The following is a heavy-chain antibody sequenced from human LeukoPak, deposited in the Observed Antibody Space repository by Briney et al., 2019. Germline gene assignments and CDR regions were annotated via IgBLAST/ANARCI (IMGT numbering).Heavy chain of an antibody. D-gene: IGHD7-27*01. J-gene: IGHJ2*01. CDR1: GYSFTSYW. V-gene: IGHV5-51*01. CDR3: ARHAFRQLTGDHWYFDL. Sequence: GESLKISCKGSGYSFTSYWIGWVRQMPGKGLEWMGIIYPGDSDTRYSPSFQGQVTISADKSISTAYLQWSSLKASDTAMYYCARHAFRQLTGDHWYFDLWGRGTLVTVSS. CDR2: IYPGDSDT.